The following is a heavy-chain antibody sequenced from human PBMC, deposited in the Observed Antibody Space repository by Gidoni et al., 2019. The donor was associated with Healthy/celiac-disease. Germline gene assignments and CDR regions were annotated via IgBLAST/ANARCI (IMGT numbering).Heavy chain of an antibody. V-gene: IGHV4-39*01. CDR3: ARGDVDTAMVDAFDI. CDR2: IYYSGST. Sequence: QLQLQASGPGLVKPSETLSLTCTVSGGSISSSSYYWGWIRQPPGKGLEWIGSIYYSGSTYYNPSLKSRVTISVDTSKNQFSLKLSSVTAADTAVYYCARGDVDTAMVDAFDIWGQGTMVTVSS. D-gene: IGHD5-18*01. J-gene: IGHJ3*02. CDR1: GGSISSSSYY.